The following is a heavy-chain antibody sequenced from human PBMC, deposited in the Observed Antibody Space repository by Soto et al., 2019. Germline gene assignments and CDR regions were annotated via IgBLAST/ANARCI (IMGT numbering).Heavy chain of an antibody. CDR2: ISGSGGST. D-gene: IGHD3-3*01. CDR1: GFTFSSYA. Sequence: GGSLRLSSAASGFTFSSYAMSWVRQAPGKGLEWVSAISGSGGSTYYADSVKGRFTISRDNSKNTLYLQMNSLRAEDTAVYYCAKGLITIFGVVLPPDVWGQGTTVTVSS. CDR3: AKGLITIFGVVLPPDV. V-gene: IGHV3-23*01. J-gene: IGHJ6*02.